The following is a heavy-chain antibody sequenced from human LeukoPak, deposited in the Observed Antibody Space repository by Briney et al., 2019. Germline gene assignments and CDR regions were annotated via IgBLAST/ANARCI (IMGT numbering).Heavy chain of an antibody. J-gene: IGHJ4*02. V-gene: IGHV3-30-3*01. CDR3: ARLEYSSSSVRSY. D-gene: IGHD6-6*01. CDR1: GFTFRGYP. Sequence: GGSLRLSCAASGFTFRGYPIHWVRQAPGKGLEWVAVISYDGSNKYYADSVKGRFTISRDNAKNSLYLQMNSLRAEDTAVYYCARLEYSSSSVRSYWGQGTLVTVSS. CDR2: ISYDGSNK.